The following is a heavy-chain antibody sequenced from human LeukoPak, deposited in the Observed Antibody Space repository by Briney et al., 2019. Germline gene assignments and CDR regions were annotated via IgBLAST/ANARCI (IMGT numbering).Heavy chain of an antibody. CDR2: IYTSGST. V-gene: IGHV4-61*02. CDR3: ARNGGYSTSSYFDY. J-gene: IGHJ4*02. CDR1: GGSISSGSYY. D-gene: IGHD6-6*01. Sequence: SETLSLTCTVSGGSISSGSYYWSWIRQPAGKGLEWIGRIYTSGSTNYSPSLKSRVTISIDTSKNQFSLKLSSVTAADTAVYYYARNGGYSTSSYFDYWGQGTLVIVSP.